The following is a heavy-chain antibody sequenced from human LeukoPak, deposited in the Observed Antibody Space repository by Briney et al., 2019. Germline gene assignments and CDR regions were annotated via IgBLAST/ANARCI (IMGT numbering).Heavy chain of an antibody. V-gene: IGHV4-4*07. D-gene: IGHD3-3*01. J-gene: IGHJ4*02. CDR1: GGSISSYY. Sequence: PSETLSLTCTVSGGSISSYYWSWIRQPAGKGLEWIGRIYTSGSTNYNPSLKSRVTMSVDTSKNQFSLKLSSVTAADTAVYYCAREIYDFWSGYYLDYWGQGTLVTVSS. CDR3: AREIYDFWSGYYLDY. CDR2: IYTSGST.